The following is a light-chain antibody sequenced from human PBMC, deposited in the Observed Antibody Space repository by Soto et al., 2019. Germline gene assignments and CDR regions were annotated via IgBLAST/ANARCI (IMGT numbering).Light chain of an antibody. CDR1: QSSSRW. J-gene: IGKJ1*01. CDR3: QQYKSYWT. CDR2: DAS. V-gene: IGKV1-5*01. Sequence: DTQMTQFPSTLSASFVYICTMTCRARQSSSRWLSWYQQKPRKAPKLLIYDASTLETGVPSIFSGSGSGTEFTLTISSLQPDDFATYYCQQYKSYWTFGQGTKVDIK.